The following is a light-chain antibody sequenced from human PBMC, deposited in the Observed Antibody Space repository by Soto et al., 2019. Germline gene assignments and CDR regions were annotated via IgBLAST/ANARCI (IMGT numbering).Light chain of an antibody. J-gene: IGKJ4*01. CDR1: QSVSTSY. CDR2: GAS. Sequence: EIVLTQSPGTLSLSPGERATLSCRASQSVSTSYLAWYQQKPGQAPRLLIYGASSRATGIPDRFSVSGSVADFTLTISRLEPDDFAVYYCQQYGSVPLTFGGGTKVEIK. CDR3: QQYGSVPLT. V-gene: IGKV3-20*01.